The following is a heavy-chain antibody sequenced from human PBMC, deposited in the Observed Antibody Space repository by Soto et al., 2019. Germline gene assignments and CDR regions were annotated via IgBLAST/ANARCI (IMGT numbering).Heavy chain of an antibody. D-gene: IGHD6-13*01. CDR2: IYYSGST. Sequence: PSETLSLTCTVSGGSISSGDYYWSWIRQPPGKGLEWIGCIYYSGSTYYNPSLKSRVTISVDTSKNQLSLKLSSVTAADTAVYYCARAEAAGTSDYWGQGTLVTVSS. CDR3: ARAEAAGTSDY. V-gene: IGHV4-30-4*01. CDR1: GGSISSGDYY. J-gene: IGHJ4*02.